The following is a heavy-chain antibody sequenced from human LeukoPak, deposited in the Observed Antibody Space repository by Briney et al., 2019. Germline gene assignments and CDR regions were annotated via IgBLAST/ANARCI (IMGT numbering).Heavy chain of an antibody. CDR2: INPTSGAT. D-gene: IGHD1/OR15-1a*01. V-gene: IGHV1-2*02. J-gene: IGHJ3*01. CDR3: AREFRTTTWSFDAFDL. CDR1: GYTFTDYY. Sequence: ASVKVSCKASGYTFTDYYMHWVRQAPGQGLDWVGWINPTSGATSYAQKFQGRVTMTRDTSNNTSYMELSRLRSDDTAVYYCAREFRTTTWSFDAFDLWGQGTMVTVSS.